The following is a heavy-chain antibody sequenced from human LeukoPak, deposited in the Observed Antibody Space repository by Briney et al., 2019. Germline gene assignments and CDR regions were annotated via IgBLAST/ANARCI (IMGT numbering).Heavy chain of an antibody. J-gene: IGHJ6*03. V-gene: IGHV1-69*05. CDR3: ASLSYYGSGSYYYYYYYMDV. Sequence: GASVKVSCKASGGTFSSYAISWVRQAPGQGLEWMGGIIPIFGTANYAQKFQGRVTITTDESTSTAYMELSGLRSEDTAVYYCASLSYYGSGSYYYYYYYMDVWGKGTTVTVSS. CDR1: GGTFSSYA. D-gene: IGHD3-10*01. CDR2: IIPIFGTA.